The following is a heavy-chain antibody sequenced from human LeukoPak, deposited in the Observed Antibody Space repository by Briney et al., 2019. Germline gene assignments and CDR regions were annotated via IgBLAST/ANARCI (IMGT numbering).Heavy chain of an antibody. CDR2: IYHSGST. D-gene: IGHD6-19*01. V-gene: IGHV4-4*02. Sequence: SETLSLTCAVSGGPISSSNWWSWVRQPPGKGLEWIGEIYHSGSTNYNPSLKSRVTISVDKSKNQFSLKLGSVTAADTAVYYCATSAVAGTGYAFDIWGQGTMVTVSS. CDR1: GGPISSSNW. CDR3: ATSAVAGTGYAFDI. J-gene: IGHJ3*02.